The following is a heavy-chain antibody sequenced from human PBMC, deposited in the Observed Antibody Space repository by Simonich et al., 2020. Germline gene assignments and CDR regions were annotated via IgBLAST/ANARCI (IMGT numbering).Heavy chain of an antibody. CDR3: ARDHLDSGSYYFDY. V-gene: IGHV3-30*07. J-gene: IGHJ4*02. D-gene: IGHD1-26*01. CDR2: VSYERSNK. CDR1: GFTFSSYA. Sequence: QVQLVESGGGVVQPGRSLRLSCAASGFTFSSYAMHWVRQAPDKGLGCVAIVSYERSNKYYADTVKGRFTISRDNSKNTLYLQMNSLRAEDTAVYYCARDHLDSGSYYFDYWGQGTLVTVSS.